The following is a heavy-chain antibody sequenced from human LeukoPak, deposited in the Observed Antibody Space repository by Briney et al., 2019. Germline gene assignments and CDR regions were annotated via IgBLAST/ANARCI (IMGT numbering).Heavy chain of an antibody. J-gene: IGHJ4*02. CDR2: INPNSGGT. CDR1: GYTFTGYY. CDR3: ARLVVVPAAITFDY. D-gene: IGHD2-2*01. Sequence: ASVKVSCTASGYTFTGYYMHWVPQAPGQGLEWMGWINPNSGGTNYAQRFQGRVTMTRDTSISTAYMELSRLRSDDTAVYYCARLVVVPAAITFDYWGQGTLVTVSS. V-gene: IGHV1-2*02.